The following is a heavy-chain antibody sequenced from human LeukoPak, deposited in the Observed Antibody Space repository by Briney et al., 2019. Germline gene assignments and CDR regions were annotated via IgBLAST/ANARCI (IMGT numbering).Heavy chain of an antibody. CDR3: ARRVGGPYDY. Sequence: GGSLRLSCAASGFTFSSYDMHWVRQATGKGLERVSAINTAGDTFYPGSVKGRFTISRDNARNSLYLQMNGLRAGDTAVYYCARRVGGPYDYWGQGTLVTVSS. V-gene: IGHV3-13*04. J-gene: IGHJ4*02. D-gene: IGHD2-2*01. CDR1: GFTFSSYD. CDR2: INTAGDT.